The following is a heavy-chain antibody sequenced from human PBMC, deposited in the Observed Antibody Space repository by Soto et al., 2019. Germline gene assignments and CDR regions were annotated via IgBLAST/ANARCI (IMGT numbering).Heavy chain of an antibody. V-gene: IGHV4-34*01. J-gene: IGHJ6*02. CDR2: INHSGST. D-gene: IGHD6-19*01. CDR1: GGSFSGYY. Sequence: SETLSLTCAVYGGSFSGYYWSWIRQPPGKGLEWIGEINHSGSTNYNPSLKGRVTISVDTSKNQFSLKLSSVTAADTAVYYCAVAGTTFYYYGMDVWGQGTTVTVSS. CDR3: AVAGTTFYYYGMDV.